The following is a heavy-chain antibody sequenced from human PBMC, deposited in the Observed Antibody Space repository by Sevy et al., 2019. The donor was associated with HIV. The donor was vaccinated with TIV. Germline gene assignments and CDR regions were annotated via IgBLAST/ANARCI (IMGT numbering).Heavy chain of an antibody. D-gene: IGHD2-8*01. V-gene: IGHV3-30-3*01. Sequence: GGSLRLSCAASGFTFSSYAMHWVRQAPGKGLEWVAVISYDGSNKYYADSVKGRFTISLDNSKNTRYRQMNSLGAEDTAVYYCARAYCTNGVCYPHYYYYYGMDVWGQGTTVTVSS. CDR1: GFTFSSYA. CDR3: ARAYCTNGVCYPHYYYYYGMDV. J-gene: IGHJ6*02. CDR2: ISYDGSNK.